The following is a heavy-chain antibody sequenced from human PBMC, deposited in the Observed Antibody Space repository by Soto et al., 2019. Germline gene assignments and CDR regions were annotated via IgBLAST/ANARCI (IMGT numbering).Heavy chain of an antibody. J-gene: IGHJ3*02. CDR2: ISGVGGST. Sequence: EVQLLESGGGLVQPGGSLRLSCAASGFTFSRYAMSWVRQAPGKGLEWVSGISGVGGSTYYADSVKGRFTISRDNSKETLDLKMNSLGGEDTAVYYCAKDVAPITIFGAGEAFDIWGQGTMVTV. V-gene: IGHV3-23*01. CDR3: AKDVAPITIFGAGEAFDI. CDR1: GFTFSRYA. D-gene: IGHD3-3*01.